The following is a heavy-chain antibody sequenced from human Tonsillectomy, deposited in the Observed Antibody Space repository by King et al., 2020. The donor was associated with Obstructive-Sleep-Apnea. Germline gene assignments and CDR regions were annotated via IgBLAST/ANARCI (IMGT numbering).Heavy chain of an antibody. V-gene: IGHV3-30*18. CDR2: ISHDGNSK. D-gene: IGHD5-12*01. Sequence: VQLVESGGGVVQPGGSLRLSCAVSGFTFSYFAMHWVRQAPGKGLEWVAVISHDGNSKYYADSVRGRFTISRDSSKNTLFLQMNSLRAEDTAVYYCAKDHGYSGAQYYFDYWGQGTLVTVSS. CDR3: AKDHGYSGAQYYFDY. CDR1: GFTFSYFA. J-gene: IGHJ4*02.